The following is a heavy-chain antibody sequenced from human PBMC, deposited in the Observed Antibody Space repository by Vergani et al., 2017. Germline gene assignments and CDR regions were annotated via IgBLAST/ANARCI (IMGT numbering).Heavy chain of an antibody. Sequence: QVQLVQSGAEVKKPGASVKVSCKASGGTFSSYAISWVRQAPGQGLEWMGRIIPILGIANYAQKFQGRVTITADKSTSTAYMELSSLRSEDTAVYYCASRPIFGVAKWGFDYWGQGTLVTVSS. V-gene: IGHV1-69*04. D-gene: IGHD3-3*01. CDR1: GGTFSSYA. CDR2: IIPILGIA. CDR3: ASRPIFGVAKWGFDY. J-gene: IGHJ4*02.